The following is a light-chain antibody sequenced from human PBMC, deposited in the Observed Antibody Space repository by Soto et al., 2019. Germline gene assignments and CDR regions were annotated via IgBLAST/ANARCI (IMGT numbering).Light chain of an antibody. CDR2: GTN. Sequence: QAVVTQEPSLTVSPGGTVTLTCASSTGAVTSGYYPNWFQQKPGQAPRALIYGTNIKHSWTPARISGSLLGGKAALTLSGVQPEDEAEYYCLLYYGGAWVFGGGTKVTVL. J-gene: IGLJ3*02. CDR1: TGAVTSGYY. V-gene: IGLV7-43*01. CDR3: LLYYGGAWV.